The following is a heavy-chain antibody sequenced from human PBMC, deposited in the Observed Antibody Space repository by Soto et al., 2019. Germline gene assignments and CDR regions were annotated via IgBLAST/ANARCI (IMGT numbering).Heavy chain of an antibody. CDR3: ANTTVTDYYYGMDV. D-gene: IGHD4-17*01. Sequence: XESLSLSCAASGFTFSSYEMNWVRQAPGKGLEWVSYISSSGSTIYYADSVKGRFTISRDNAKNSLYLQMNSLRAEDTAVYYCANTTVTDYYYGMDVWGQGTTVTVSS. CDR2: ISSSGSTI. CDR1: GFTFSSYE. J-gene: IGHJ6*02. V-gene: IGHV3-48*03.